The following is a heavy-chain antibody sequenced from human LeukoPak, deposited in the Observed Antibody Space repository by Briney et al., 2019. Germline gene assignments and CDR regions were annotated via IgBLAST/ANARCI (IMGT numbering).Heavy chain of an antibody. V-gene: IGHV4-59*01. CDR1: GGSFSGYY. D-gene: IGHD1-26*01. Sequence: PSETLSLTCAVYGGSFSGYYWSWIRQPPGKGLEWIGYIYYSGSTNHNPSLKSRVTISVDTSKNQFSLKLSSVTAADTAVYYCASGRSYFFYYWGQGTLVTVSS. CDR3: ASGRSYFFYY. J-gene: IGHJ4*02. CDR2: IYYSGST.